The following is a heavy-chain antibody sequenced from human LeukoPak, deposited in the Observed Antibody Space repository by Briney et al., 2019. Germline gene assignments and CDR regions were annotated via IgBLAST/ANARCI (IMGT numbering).Heavy chain of an antibody. Sequence: GGSLRLSCAASGFNFSTYSMNWVRQAPGKGLEWVSSIGDGSIYIYYADPVKGRFTISRDNAKNSLFLQMNSLRAEDTAVYYCARDRYRTSLFDYWGQGTLVTVSS. D-gene: IGHD6-6*01. J-gene: IGHJ4*02. V-gene: IGHV3-21*01. CDR1: GFNFSTYS. CDR2: IGDGSIYI. CDR3: ARDRYRTSLFDY.